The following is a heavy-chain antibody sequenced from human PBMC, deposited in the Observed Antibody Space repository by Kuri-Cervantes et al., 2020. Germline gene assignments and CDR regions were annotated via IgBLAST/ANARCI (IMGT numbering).Heavy chain of an antibody. CDR1: GYTFTSYD. CDR2: MNPNSGNT. CDR3: AKGWKSGESDRLFDY. J-gene: IGHJ4*02. V-gene: IGHV1-8*01. D-gene: IGHD3-10*01. Sequence: ASVKVSCKASGYTFTSYDINWWRQATGEGLEWRGWMNPNSGNTGYAQKFQGRVTMTRNTPISTAHMELSSLISEDKAVYYCAKGWKSGESDRLFDYWGQGTLVTVSS.